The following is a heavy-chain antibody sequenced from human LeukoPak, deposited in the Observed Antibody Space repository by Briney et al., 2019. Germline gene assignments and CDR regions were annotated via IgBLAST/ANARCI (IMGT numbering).Heavy chain of an antibody. CDR3: ARDINWSQRLPEKYFDY. Sequence: GGSLRLSCAASGFTFSSYSMNWVRQAPGKGLEWVSSISSSSSYIYYADSVKGRFTISRDNAKNSLYLQMNSLRAEDTAVYYCARDINWSQRLPEKYFDYWGQGTLVTVSS. CDR1: GFTFSSYS. CDR2: ISSSSSYI. V-gene: IGHV3-21*01. D-gene: IGHD1-20*01. J-gene: IGHJ4*02.